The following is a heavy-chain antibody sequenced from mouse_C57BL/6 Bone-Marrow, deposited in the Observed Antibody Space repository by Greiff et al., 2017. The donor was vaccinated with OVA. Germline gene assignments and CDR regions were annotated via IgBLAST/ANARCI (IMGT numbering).Heavy chain of an antibody. CDR1: GYTFTSYW. CDR2: IHPFDSDT. CDR3: APLRLLWYFDD. Sequence: QVQLQQPGAELVKPGASVKVSCKASGYTFTSYWMHWVKQRPGQGLEWIGRIHPFDSDTNYNQKFKGKATLTVDKTSSTAYMQLSSLTSEDSAVYYCAPLRLLWYFDDWGTGTTVTVSA. D-gene: IGHD2-12*01. J-gene: IGHJ1*03. V-gene: IGHV1-74*01.